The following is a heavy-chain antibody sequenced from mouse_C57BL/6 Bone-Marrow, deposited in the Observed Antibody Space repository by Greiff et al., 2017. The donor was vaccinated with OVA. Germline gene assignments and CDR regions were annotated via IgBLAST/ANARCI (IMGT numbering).Heavy chain of an antibody. V-gene: IGHV3-6*01. J-gene: IGHJ1*03. D-gene: IGHD1-2*01. CDR3: ARISPITTYWYFDV. Sequence: EVQRVESGPGLVKPSQSLSLTCSVTGYSITSGYYWNWIRQFPGNKLEWMGYISYDGSNNYNPSLKNRISITRDTSKNQFFLKLNSVTTEDTATYYCARISPITTYWYFDVWGTGTTVTVSS. CDR1: GYSITSGYY. CDR2: ISYDGSN.